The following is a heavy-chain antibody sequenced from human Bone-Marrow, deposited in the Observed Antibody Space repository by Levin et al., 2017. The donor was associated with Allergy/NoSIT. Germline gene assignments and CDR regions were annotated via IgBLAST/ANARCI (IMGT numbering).Heavy chain of an antibody. CDR1: GFTFSSYS. V-gene: IGHV3-48*04. J-gene: IGHJ5*02. CDR2: ISSSSSTI. Sequence: GGSLRLSCAASGFTFSSYSMNWVRQAPGKGLEWVSYISSSSSTIYYADSVKGRFTISRDNAKNSLYLQMNSLRAEDTAVYYCARDPRWAAAGPWGQGTLVTVSS. CDR3: ARDPRWAAAGP. D-gene: IGHD6-13*01.